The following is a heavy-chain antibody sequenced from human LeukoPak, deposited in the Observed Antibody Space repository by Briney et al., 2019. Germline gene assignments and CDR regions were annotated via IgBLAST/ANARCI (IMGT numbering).Heavy chain of an antibody. CDR1: GFTFSSYG. V-gene: IGHV3-23*01. CDR2: ISDGGGST. Sequence: GGSLILSCAASGFTFSSYGMSWVRQAPGKGLEWVSGISDGGGSTYYADSAKGRFTISRDNSKNTLYLQMNSLRSEDTAVYYCAKGMTYYYDGSGYKKNYYYYYYMDVWGKGTTVTVSS. J-gene: IGHJ6*03. CDR3: AKGMTYYYDGSGYKKNYYYYYYMDV. D-gene: IGHD3-22*01.